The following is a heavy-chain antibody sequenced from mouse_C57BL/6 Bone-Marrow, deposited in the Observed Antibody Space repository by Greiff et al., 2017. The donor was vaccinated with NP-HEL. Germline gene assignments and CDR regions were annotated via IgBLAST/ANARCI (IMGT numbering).Heavy chain of an antibody. V-gene: IGHV5-4*01. J-gene: IGHJ4*01. D-gene: IGHD1-1*01. CDR3: AREFFHYGSSYDAMDD. CDR2: ISDGGSYT. CDR1: GFTFSSYA. Sequence: DVKLVESGGGLVKPGGSLKLSCAASGFTFSSYAMSWVRQTPEKRLEWVATISDGGSYTYYPDNVKGRFTISRDNAKNNLYLQMSHLKSDDTAMYYCAREFFHYGSSYDAMDDWGQGTSVTVSS.